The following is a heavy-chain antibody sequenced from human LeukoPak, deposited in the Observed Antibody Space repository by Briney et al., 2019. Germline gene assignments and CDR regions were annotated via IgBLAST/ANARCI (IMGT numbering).Heavy chain of an antibody. Sequence: GGSLRLSCEGSAFIFSGHWMNWVRQTPGKGLEWVASIKEDGSERQYVDSVKGRFSISRDNTKGSLFLQLNSLRAEDTAVYYCARGGALRFLHYYYGMDVWGQGTTVTVSS. V-gene: IGHV3-7*03. CDR1: AFIFSGHW. CDR3: ARGGALRFLHYYYGMDV. J-gene: IGHJ6*02. D-gene: IGHD3-3*01. CDR2: IKEDGSER.